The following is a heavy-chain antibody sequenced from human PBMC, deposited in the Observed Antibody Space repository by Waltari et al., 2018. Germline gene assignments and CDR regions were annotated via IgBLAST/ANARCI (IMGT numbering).Heavy chain of an antibody. CDR2: IYHSGST. CDR3: ASGLTSPDY. CDR1: GYSIISGYY. Sequence: QLQLQESGPGLVQPSETLSLTCAVSGYSIISGYYWGWIRQPPGKGLEWIGSIYHSGSTYYNPSLKSRVTISVDTSKNQFSLKLSSVTAADTAVYYCASGLTSPDYWGQGTLVTVSS. J-gene: IGHJ4*02. V-gene: IGHV4-38-2*01. D-gene: IGHD1-1*01.